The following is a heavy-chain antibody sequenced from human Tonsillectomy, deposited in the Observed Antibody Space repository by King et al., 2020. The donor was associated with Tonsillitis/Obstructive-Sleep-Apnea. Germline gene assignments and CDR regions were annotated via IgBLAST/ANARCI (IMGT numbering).Heavy chain of an antibody. D-gene: IGHD3-22*01. CDR2: ISAYNGNT. Sequence: QLVQSGAEVKKPGASVKVSCKASGYTFTSYGITWVRQAPGQGLEWMGWISAYNGNTVYAQMLQGRVTMTTDTSTNTAYMELRSLRSDDTAVYFCARVDYDSSGYHSGFDSWGRGTLLTVSS. V-gene: IGHV1-18*01. CDR3: ARVDYDSSGYHSGFDS. J-gene: IGHJ4*02. CDR1: GYTFTSYG.